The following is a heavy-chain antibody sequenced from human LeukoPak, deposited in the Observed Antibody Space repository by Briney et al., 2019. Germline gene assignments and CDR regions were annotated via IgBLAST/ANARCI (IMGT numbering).Heavy chain of an antibody. V-gene: IGHV3-33*06. CDR1: GFTFSSYG. CDR2: IWYDGSNK. Sequence: GGSLRLSCAASGFTFSSYGMHWVRQAPGKGLEWVAVIWYDGSNKYYADSVKGRFTISRDNSKHTLYLQMDRLRAEDTAVYYCAKDRRWCSSTSCYRNYYYYMDVWGKGTTVTVSS. J-gene: IGHJ6*03. D-gene: IGHD2-2*02. CDR3: AKDRRWCSSTSCYRNYYYYMDV.